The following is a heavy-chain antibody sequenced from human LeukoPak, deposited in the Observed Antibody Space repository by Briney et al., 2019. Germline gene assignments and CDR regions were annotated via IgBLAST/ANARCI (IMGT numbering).Heavy chain of an antibody. Sequence: GGSLRLSCAGSGFTFSNAWMSWVRQAPGKGLEWVGRMESKSDGGSTDYAAPVKGRFTISRDDSKNTLFLQINSLKTEDTAVYYCNPMDGDYAPDYWGQGTLVTVSS. D-gene: IGHD4-17*01. CDR1: GFTFSNAW. CDR3: NPMDGDYAPDY. V-gene: IGHV3-15*04. CDR2: MESKSDGGST. J-gene: IGHJ4*02.